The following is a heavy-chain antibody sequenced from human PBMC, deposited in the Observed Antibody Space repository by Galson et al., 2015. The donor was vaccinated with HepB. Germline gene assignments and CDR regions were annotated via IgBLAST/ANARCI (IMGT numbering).Heavy chain of an antibody. Sequence: SLRLSCAASGFTFSSSPMHWVRQAPGKGLEWLIVISYDGGNKYYADSVKGRFTISRDNSKNTMYLQMNSLRADDTAIYYCVRGSVEGYCTNRICYTMDYWGQGTLVTVSS. CDR3: VRGSVEGYCTNRICYTMDY. J-gene: IGHJ4*02. CDR2: ISYDGGNK. V-gene: IGHV3-30-3*01. D-gene: IGHD2-8*01. CDR1: GFTFSSSP.